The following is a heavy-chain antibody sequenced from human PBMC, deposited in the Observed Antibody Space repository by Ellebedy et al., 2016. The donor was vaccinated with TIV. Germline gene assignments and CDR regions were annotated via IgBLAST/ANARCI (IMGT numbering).Heavy chain of an antibody. CDR1: GFTFGGSA. CDR2: IRSKANSYAT. D-gene: IGHD3-9*01. J-gene: IGHJ5*02. Sequence: GESLKISCAASGFTFGGSAMHWVRQASGKGREWVGRIRSKANSYATAYAASVKGRFTIFRDDSKNTVYLQMSSLKTEDTAVYYCARHSVENFDWSCFDAWGQGTLVTVSS. V-gene: IGHV3-73*01. CDR3: ARHSVENFDWSCFDA.